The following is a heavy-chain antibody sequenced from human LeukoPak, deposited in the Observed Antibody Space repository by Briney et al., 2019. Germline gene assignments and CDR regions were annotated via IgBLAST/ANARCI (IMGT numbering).Heavy chain of an antibody. V-gene: IGHV3-21*01. CDR3: ARDYYDSSGYYYLDY. D-gene: IGHD3-22*01. J-gene: IGHJ4*02. Sequence: TGGSLRLSCAASGFTFSSYSMTWVRQAPGKGLEWVSSISSSSSYIYYADSVKGRFTISRDNAKNSLYLQMNSLRAEDTAVYYCARDYYDSSGYYYLDYWGQGTLVTVSS. CDR2: ISSSSSYI. CDR1: GFTFSSYS.